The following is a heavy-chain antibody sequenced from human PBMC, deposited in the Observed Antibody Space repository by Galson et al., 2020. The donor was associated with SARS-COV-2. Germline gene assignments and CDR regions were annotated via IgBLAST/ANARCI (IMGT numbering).Heavy chain of an antibody. CDR3: AKSRGATVSPFDY. J-gene: IGHJ4*02. CDR2: IYYSGST. Sequence: SETLSLTCTVSGGSISSTTYYWGWIRQPPGKGLEWIRSIYYSGSTYYNPSLKSRVTISVDTSKNQFSLKLTSVTAADTAVYYCAKSRGATVSPFDYWGQGTLATVSS. D-gene: IGHD4-17*01. CDR1: GGSISSTTYY. V-gene: IGHV4-39*01.